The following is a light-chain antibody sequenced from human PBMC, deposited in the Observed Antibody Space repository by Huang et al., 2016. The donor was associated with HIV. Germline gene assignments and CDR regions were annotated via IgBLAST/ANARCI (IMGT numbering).Light chain of an antibody. J-gene: IGKJ3*01. Sequence: EIVLTQSPATLSLSPGERATLSCRASQSISTYLAWYQQKHGQAPRLLIYDAFNRATGIPARFSGSGSGTDFTLTISSLEPEDFAVYYCQQRTTFGPGTKVDIK. CDR3: QQRTT. V-gene: IGKV3-11*01. CDR2: DAF. CDR1: QSISTY.